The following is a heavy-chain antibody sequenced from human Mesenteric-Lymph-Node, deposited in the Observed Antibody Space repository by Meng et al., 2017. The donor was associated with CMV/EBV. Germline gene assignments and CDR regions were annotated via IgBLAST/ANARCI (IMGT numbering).Heavy chain of an antibody. V-gene: IGHV1-2*02. Sequence: ASVKVSCNASGYTFTGYYMHWVRQAPGRGLEWMGWINPNTDDTHYAQKFQGRITLTRDTSISTAYMVLSSLTSDDTAVYYCASPPLGSGIYYAYWGQGTLVTVSS. CDR1: GYTFTGYY. CDR3: ASPPLGSGIYYAY. J-gene: IGHJ4*02. D-gene: IGHD3-10*01. CDR2: INPNTDDT.